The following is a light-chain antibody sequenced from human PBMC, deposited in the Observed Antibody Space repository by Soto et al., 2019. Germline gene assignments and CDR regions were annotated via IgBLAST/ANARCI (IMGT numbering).Light chain of an antibody. V-gene: IGKV1-5*01. J-gene: IGKJ1*01. CDR1: RSISSW. CDR3: QQYNSFWT. Sequence: DIQMTQSPSTLSASVGDRVTITCRASRSISSWLAWYQQKPGKAPKLLIYDASYLERGVPSGFSGSVSGTEFTLTISRLQPDDLATYYCQQYNSFWTFGQGTKVES. CDR2: DAS.